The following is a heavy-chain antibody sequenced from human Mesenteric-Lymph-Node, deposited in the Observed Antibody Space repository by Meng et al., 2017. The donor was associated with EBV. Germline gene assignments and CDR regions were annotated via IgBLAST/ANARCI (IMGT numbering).Heavy chain of an antibody. J-gene: IGHJ4*02. CDR1: GFSVSTDY. CDR2: IYRDGST. D-gene: IGHD3-16*02. CDR3: AKGSFGGVIVPSDY. V-gene: IGHV3-53*01. Sequence: GQVVGSGGGLVKPGGSLRLSCAASGFSVSTDYMTWVRQAPGKGLECVSVIYRDGSTYYADSVKGRFTISRDNSKNTLYLEMNNLRAEDTALYYCAKGSFGGVIVPSDYWGQGTLVTVSS.